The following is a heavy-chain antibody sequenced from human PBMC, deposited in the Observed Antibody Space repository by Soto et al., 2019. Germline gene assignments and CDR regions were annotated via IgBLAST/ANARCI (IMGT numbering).Heavy chain of an antibody. V-gene: IGHV1-2*02. CDR3: ARDSRAMVRGVFNRFDP. J-gene: IGHJ5*02. CDR1: GYTFTGYY. Sequence: XSVKGSCKASGYTFTGYYVRWVRQAPGQGLEWMGWINPNSGGTNYAQKFQGRVTMTRDTSISTAYMELSRLRSDDTAVYYCARDSRAMVRGVFNRFDPWGQGTLVTVSS. CDR2: INPNSGGT. D-gene: IGHD3-10*01.